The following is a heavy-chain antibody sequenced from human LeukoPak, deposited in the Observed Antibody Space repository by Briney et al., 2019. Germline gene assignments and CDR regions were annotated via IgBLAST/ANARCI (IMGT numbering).Heavy chain of an antibody. Sequence: SETLSLTCAVYGGSFSNYYWSWIRQSPGKGLEWIGEITHSGSTNYNPSLKSRVTISVDTSKNQFSLKLSSVTAADTAVYYCARVVVYSRYYFDYWGQGTLVTVSS. CDR1: GGSFSNYY. J-gene: IGHJ4*02. CDR2: ITHSGST. V-gene: IGHV4-34*01. CDR3: ARVVVYSRYYFDY. D-gene: IGHD4-11*01.